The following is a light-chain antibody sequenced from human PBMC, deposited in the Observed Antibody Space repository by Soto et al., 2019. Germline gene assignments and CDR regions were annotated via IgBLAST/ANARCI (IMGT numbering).Light chain of an antibody. CDR3: QYYGSSPRT. Sequence: EIVVTQSPGTLSLSPGERATLSCRASQSVSSRHLAWYQQKPGQAPRLLIYGTSNRATGIPDRFSGSGSGPDFSLIISRLEPEDFAVYCCQYYGSSPRTFGQGTKVDIK. CDR1: QSVSSRH. CDR2: GTS. V-gene: IGKV3-20*01. J-gene: IGKJ1*01.